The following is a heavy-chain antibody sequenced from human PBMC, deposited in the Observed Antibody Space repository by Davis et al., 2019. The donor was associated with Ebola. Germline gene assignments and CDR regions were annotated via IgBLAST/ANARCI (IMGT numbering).Heavy chain of an antibody. Sequence: PGGSLRLSCSASGFTFSSLAIHWVRQAPGKGLEYVSSISPNGDSTYYADSVKGRFIISRDNSKNMLYLQMSSLRVDDTAFYYCVSTARSGWNPYWGQGTLVTVSS. V-gene: IGHV3-64D*06. CDR2: ISPNGDST. J-gene: IGHJ4*02. CDR3: VSTARSGWNPY. CDR1: GFTFSSLA. D-gene: IGHD6-19*01.